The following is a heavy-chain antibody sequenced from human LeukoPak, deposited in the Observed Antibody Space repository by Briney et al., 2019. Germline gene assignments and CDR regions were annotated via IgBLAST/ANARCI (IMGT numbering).Heavy chain of an antibody. CDR3: ARGLGGGWLQELDY. CDR2: INHSGST. D-gene: IGHD5-24*01. J-gene: IGHJ4*02. CDR1: GGSFSGYY. Sequence: PSETPSLTCAVYGGSFSGYYWSWIRQPPGKGLEWIGEINHSGSTNYNPSLKSRVTISVDTSKNQFSLKLSSVTAADTAVYYCARGLGGGWLQELDYWGQGTLVTASS. V-gene: IGHV4-34*01.